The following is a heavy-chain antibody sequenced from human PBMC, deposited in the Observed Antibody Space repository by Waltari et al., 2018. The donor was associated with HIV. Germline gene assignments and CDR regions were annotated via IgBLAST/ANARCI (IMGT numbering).Heavy chain of an antibody. CDR2: IYHSGST. J-gene: IGHJ4*02. Sequence: QLQLQESGSGLVKPSQTLSLTCAVSGGSISSGGYSWSWIRQPPGHGMEWIGYIYHSGSTHDNPSLKSRVTISVDRSKNHFSLKLSSVTAADTAVYYCASYYDSSGYYYYFDYWGQGTLVTVSS. CDR3: ASYYDSSGYYYYFDY. V-gene: IGHV4-30-2*01. D-gene: IGHD3-22*01. CDR1: GGSISSGGYS.